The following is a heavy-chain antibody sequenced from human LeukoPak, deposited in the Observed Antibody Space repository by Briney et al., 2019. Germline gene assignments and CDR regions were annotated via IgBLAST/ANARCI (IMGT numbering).Heavy chain of an antibody. CDR2: TYYRSRWYY. V-gene: IGHV6-1*01. Sequence: SQTLSLTCAISGDSVSSNIAVWNWIRQSPSRGLEWLGRTYYRSRWYYDYALSVRSRITINPDTSKNQFSLQLNSVTPEDTAVYYCARDVSWRIDYWGQGTLVTVSS. CDR3: ARDVSWRIDY. CDR1: GDSVSSNIAV. D-gene: IGHD6-13*01. J-gene: IGHJ4*02.